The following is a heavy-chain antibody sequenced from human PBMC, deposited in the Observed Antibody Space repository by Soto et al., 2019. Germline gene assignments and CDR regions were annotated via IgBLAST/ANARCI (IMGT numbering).Heavy chain of an antibody. CDR3: ARDHCSSTSCKLYYYYYGMDV. Sequence: GASVKVSCKASGYTFTSYAMHWVRQAPGQRLEWMGWINAGNGNTKYSQKLQGRVTITRDTSASTAYMELSSLRSEDTAVYYCARDHCSSTSCKLYYYYYGMDVWGQGTTVTVSS. J-gene: IGHJ6*02. CDR1: GYTFTSYA. V-gene: IGHV1-3*01. D-gene: IGHD2-2*01. CDR2: INAGNGNT.